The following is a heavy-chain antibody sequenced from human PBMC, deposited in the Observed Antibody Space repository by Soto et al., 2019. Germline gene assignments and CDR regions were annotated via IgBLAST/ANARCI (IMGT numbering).Heavy chain of an antibody. CDR1: GFTFSDYY. CDR2: ISSSSSYT. V-gene: IGHV3-11*06. D-gene: IGHD2-15*01. CDR3: ARDQRPRRYCSGGSCYSPTSYYYYYGMDV. Sequence: QVQLVESGGGLVKPGGSLRLSCAASGFTFSDYYMSWIRQAPGKGLEWVSYISSSSSYTNYADSVKGRFTISRDNAKNSLYLQMNSLRAEDTAVYYCARDQRPRRYCSGGSCYSPTSYYYYYGMDVWGQGTTVTVSS. J-gene: IGHJ6*02.